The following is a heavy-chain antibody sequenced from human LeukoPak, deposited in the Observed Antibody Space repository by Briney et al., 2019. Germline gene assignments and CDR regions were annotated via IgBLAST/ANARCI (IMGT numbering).Heavy chain of an antibody. CDR2: IGTDWGST. V-gene: IGHV3-64*01. Sequence: GGSLRLSCAASGFTFSTYAMHWVRQAPGKGLESVSAIGTDWGSTYYANSVRGRFTISRDNSKNTMYLQMGSLRPEDMAVYYCARDRSPNGGYDLECYYYMDVWGRGTTVTVSS. J-gene: IGHJ6*03. CDR3: ARDRSPNGGYDLECYYYMDV. D-gene: IGHD5-12*01. CDR1: GFTFSTYA.